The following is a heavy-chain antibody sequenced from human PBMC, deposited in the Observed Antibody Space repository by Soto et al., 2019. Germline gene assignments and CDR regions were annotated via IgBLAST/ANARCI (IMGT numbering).Heavy chain of an antibody. CDR2: ISWNSGTI. V-gene: IGHV3-9*01. CDR3: AKDYLSAALTPFDY. Sequence: EVQLVESGGGLVQPGRSLRLSCAASGFPFDDFAMHWVRQAPGKGLEWVSAISWNSGTIGYADSVKGRCTISRDNAQNSLYLQMNSLRAEDTAFYYCAKDYLSAALTPFDYWGQGTLVTVSS. D-gene: IGHD2-2*01. J-gene: IGHJ4*02. CDR1: GFPFDDFA.